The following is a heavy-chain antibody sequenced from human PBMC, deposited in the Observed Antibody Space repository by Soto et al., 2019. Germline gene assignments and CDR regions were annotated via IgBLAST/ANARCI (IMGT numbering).Heavy chain of an antibody. V-gene: IGHV3-7*01. CDR3: ARVLGDIRSSGKDY. J-gene: IGHJ4*02. D-gene: IGHD6-6*01. CDR2: IKQDGSEK. CDR1: GFTFSSYW. Sequence: GGYLRLSCAASGFTFSSYWMSWVRQAPGKGLEWVANIKQDGSEKYYVDSVKGRFTISRDNAKNSLYLQMNSLRAEDTAVYYCARVLGDIRSSGKDYWGQGSLVTVSS.